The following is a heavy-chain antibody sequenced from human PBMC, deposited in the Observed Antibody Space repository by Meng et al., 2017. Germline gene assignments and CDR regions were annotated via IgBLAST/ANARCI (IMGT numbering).Heavy chain of an antibody. V-gene: IGHV7-4-1*02. CDR2: IDTKTGNP. CDR3: TRDGYSDCSRTSCFDS. CDR1: GYPLTSYA. D-gene: IGHD2-2*01. Sequence: QGLLVQFASELMKHWASVKVSCQASGYPLTSYAINWLRQAPGQGPQWMGGIDTKTGNPTYVPRFTGRLVFSLDTTVSTAYLQVSGLEADDTAVYYCTRDGYSDCSRTSCFDSWGQGTLVTVSS. J-gene: IGHJ4*02.